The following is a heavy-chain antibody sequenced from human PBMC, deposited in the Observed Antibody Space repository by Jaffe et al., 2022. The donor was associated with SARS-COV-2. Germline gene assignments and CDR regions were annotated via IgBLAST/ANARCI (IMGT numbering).Heavy chain of an antibody. Sequence: QVQLVESGGGLVKPGGSLRLSCAASGFTFSDYYMSWIRQAPGKGLEWVSYISSSGSTIYYADSVKGRFTISRDNAKNSLYLQMNSLRAEDTAVYYCARGIYCSGGSCYFRSGWINSGGVGYYGMDVWGQGTTVTVSS. CDR1: GFTFSDYY. CDR2: ISSSGSTI. V-gene: IGHV3-11*01. D-gene: IGHD2-15*01. CDR3: ARGIYCSGGSCYFRSGWINSGGVGYYGMDV. J-gene: IGHJ6*02.